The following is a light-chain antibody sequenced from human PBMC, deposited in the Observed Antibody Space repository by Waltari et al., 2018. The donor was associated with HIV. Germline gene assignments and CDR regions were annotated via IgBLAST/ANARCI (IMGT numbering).Light chain of an antibody. Sequence: DIVVTQSPDSLALSLGERATINCKSSQSVLYSSNNKNYLAWYQQKSGLPPKLLNYWASAQESVVPDRFSGSGSETDFTLTINSLRAEDAAVYFCHQYYTTPQTFGQGTKVEIK. J-gene: IGKJ1*01. CDR3: HQYYTTPQT. V-gene: IGKV4-1*01. CDR2: WAS. CDR1: QSVLYSSNNKNY.